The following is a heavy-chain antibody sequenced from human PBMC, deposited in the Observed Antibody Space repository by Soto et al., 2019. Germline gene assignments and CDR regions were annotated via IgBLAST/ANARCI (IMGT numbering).Heavy chain of an antibody. Sequence: QLQLQESGPGLLKPSETLSLTCSVSGGSISSKSYSWGWIRQPPGKGLEWIGTVYYSENTYYNPSLKSRVTISVDTSQNQFSLKLSSVTAADTAVYYCAKLAGYCSGNSCHGDYAMDVWGQGTTVTVSS. V-gene: IGHV4-39*01. J-gene: IGHJ6*02. CDR2: VYYSENT. D-gene: IGHD2-15*01. CDR1: GGSISSKSYS. CDR3: AKLAGYCSGNSCHGDYAMDV.